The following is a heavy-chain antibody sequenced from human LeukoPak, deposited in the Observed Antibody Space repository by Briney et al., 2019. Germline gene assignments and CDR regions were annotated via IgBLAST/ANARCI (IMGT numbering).Heavy chain of an antibody. J-gene: IGHJ6*02. CDR2: TYYRSKWYN. Sequence: SQTLSLTCAISGDSVSSNSVAWSWIRQSPSRGLEWLGRTYYRSKWYNDYAVSVKSRITINPDTSKNQFSLRLNSVTPEDTAVYYCARDSGSYSYGMNVWGQGTTVTVSS. V-gene: IGHV6-1*01. D-gene: IGHD1-26*01. CDR1: GDSVSSNSVA. CDR3: ARDSGSYSYGMNV.